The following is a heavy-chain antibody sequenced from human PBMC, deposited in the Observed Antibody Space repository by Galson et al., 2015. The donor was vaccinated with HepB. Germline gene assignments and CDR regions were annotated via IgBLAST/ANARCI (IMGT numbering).Heavy chain of an antibody. J-gene: IGHJ3*02. CDR1: GGSISSYY. Sequence: SETLSLTCTVSGGSISSYYWSWIRQPPGKGLEWIGYIYYSGSTNYNPSLKSRVTISVDTSKNQFSLKLSSVTAADTAVYYCARAPSSGYYHTYAFDIWGQGTMVTVSS. V-gene: IGHV4-59*01. D-gene: IGHD3-22*01. CDR2: IYYSGST. CDR3: ARAPSSGYYHTYAFDI.